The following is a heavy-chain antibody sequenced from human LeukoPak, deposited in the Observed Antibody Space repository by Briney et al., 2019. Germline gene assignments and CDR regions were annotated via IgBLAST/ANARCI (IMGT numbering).Heavy chain of an antibody. CDR2: ISYDGSNK. Sequence: GRSLRLSCAASGFTFSSYAMHWVRQAPGKGLEWVAVISYDGSNKYYADSVKGRFTISRDNSKNTLYLQMNSLRAEDTAVYYCASAPRRLLWFGELYYWGQGTLVTVSS. J-gene: IGHJ4*02. D-gene: IGHD3-10*01. CDR1: GFTFSSYA. CDR3: ASAPRRLLWFGELYY. V-gene: IGHV3-30-3*01.